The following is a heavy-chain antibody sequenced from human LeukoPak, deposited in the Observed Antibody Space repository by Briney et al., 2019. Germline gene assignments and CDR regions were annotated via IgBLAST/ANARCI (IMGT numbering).Heavy chain of an antibody. D-gene: IGHD3-10*01. V-gene: IGHV4-59*08. CDR2: IYYSGNT. CDR3: ARPTSGSGTYLFDY. Sequence: SETLSLTCTVSGGFISTYYWSWIRPPPGKGPEWIGYIYYSGNTKYNPSLKSRITISVDTSKNQFSLKLSSVTAADTAVYYCARPTSGSGTYLFDYWGQGTLVTVSS. CDR1: GGFISTYY. J-gene: IGHJ4*02.